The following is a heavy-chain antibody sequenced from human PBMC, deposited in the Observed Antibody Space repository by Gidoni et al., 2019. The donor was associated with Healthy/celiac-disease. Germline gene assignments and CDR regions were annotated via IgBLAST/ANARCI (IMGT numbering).Heavy chain of an antibody. CDR1: GGSFSGYY. Sequence: QVQLQQWGAGLLKPSETLSLTCAVSGGSFSGYYWSWIRQPPGKGLEWIGEINHSGSTNYNPSLKSRVTISGDTSKNQFSLKLSSVTAADTAVYYCASRGYSYGGANGDYWGQGTLVTVSS. CDR2: INHSGST. V-gene: IGHV4-34*01. CDR3: ASRGYSYGGANGDY. D-gene: IGHD5-18*01. J-gene: IGHJ4*02.